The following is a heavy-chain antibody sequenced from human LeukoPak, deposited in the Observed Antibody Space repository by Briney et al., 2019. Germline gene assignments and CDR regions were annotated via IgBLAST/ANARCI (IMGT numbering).Heavy chain of an antibody. V-gene: IGHV3-48*03. J-gene: IGHJ4*02. Sequence: GGSLRLSCVVSGFIFRSYEMNWVRQAPGKGLEWVSHISSSGSPIYYADSVKGRFTISRDNAKNSLYLQLNNLRAEDTAVYYCVRAYFSFWYFDYWGQGTLVTVSS. CDR1: GFIFRSYE. D-gene: IGHD2/OR15-2a*01. CDR3: VRAYFSFWYFDY. CDR2: ISSSGSPI.